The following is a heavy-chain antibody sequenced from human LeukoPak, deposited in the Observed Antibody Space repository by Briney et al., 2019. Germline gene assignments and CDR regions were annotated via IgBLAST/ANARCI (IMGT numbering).Heavy chain of an antibody. CDR2: INSSGGDT. Sequence: ASVKVSCKASGYIFTSYYIHWVRQAPGQGPEWMGIINSSGGDTTYAQKFQGRVTMTRDMSTSTVYMELSSLKSEDMAVYYCARGGAYYNYYYMDVWGEGTTVTVSS. J-gene: IGHJ6*03. CDR1: GYIFTSYY. V-gene: IGHV1-46*01. CDR3: ARGGAYYNYYYMDV. D-gene: IGHD4/OR15-4a*01.